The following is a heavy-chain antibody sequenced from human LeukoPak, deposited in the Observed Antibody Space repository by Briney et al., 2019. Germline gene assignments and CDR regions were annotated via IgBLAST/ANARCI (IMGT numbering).Heavy chain of an antibody. J-gene: IGHJ4*02. CDR2: ISYDGASQ. D-gene: IGHD3-22*01. Sequence: PGRSLRLSCEVSGFTFSIYGIHWVRQAPGKGLEWVALISYDGASQYYTGSVKGRFTISRDNSKNTLYLQMNSLRLEDTAVYYCAKESRTYYDGSGSDYWGQGALVTVSS. V-gene: IGHV3-30*18. CDR1: GFTFSIYG. CDR3: AKESRTYYDGSGSDY.